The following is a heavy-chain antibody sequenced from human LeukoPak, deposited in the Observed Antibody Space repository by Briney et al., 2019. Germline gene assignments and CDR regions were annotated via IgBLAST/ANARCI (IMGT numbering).Heavy chain of an antibody. D-gene: IGHD3-10*01. Sequence: PGGSLRLSCAASGFTFSTYVMSWVRQAPGKGLEWVSTISASGIGTYYADSVKGRFTVSRDNSKNTLYLQMNSLRAEDTAVYFCASLRGSGSSYFDSWGQGTLVTVSS. CDR2: ISASGIGT. V-gene: IGHV3-23*01. CDR1: GFTFSTYV. CDR3: ASLRGSGSSYFDS. J-gene: IGHJ4*02.